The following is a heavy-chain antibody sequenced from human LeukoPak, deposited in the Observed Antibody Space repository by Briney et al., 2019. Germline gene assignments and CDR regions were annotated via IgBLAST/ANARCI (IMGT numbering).Heavy chain of an antibody. D-gene: IGHD3-3*01. CDR1: GFTFSSYA. CDR2: ISGSGGST. CDR3: AKEISLPVRLRFSAFDI. Sequence: PGGSLRLSCAASGFTFSSYAMSWVRQAPGKGLEWVSAISGSGGSTYYADSVKGRFTISRDNSKNTLYLQMNSLRAEDTAVYYCAKEISLPVRLRFSAFDIWGQGTMVTVSS. V-gene: IGHV3-23*01. J-gene: IGHJ3*02.